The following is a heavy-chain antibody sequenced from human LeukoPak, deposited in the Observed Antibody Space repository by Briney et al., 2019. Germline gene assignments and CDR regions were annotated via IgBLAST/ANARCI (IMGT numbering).Heavy chain of an antibody. V-gene: IGHV3-30*04. Sequence: GGSLRLSYTASGFTLKNYAMFWIRQAPGKGLEWAAGISDTGTNTNYADSVKGRFIISRDDSTGALYLQIHGLRPEDTAMYYCARAADSESSYRSSKYWGQGTLVSVSS. CDR2: ISDTGTNT. J-gene: IGHJ4*02. CDR1: GFTLKNYA. D-gene: IGHD3-10*01. CDR3: ARAADSESSYRSSKY.